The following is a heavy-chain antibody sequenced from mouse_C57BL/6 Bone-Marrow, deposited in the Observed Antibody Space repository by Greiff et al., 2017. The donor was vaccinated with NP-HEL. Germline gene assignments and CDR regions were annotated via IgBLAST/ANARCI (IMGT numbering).Heavy chain of an antibody. CDR3: ARSTTVVATDY. CDR2: IDPSDSET. D-gene: IGHD1-1*01. CDR1: GYTFTSYW. Sequence: QVQLQQPGAELVRPGSSVKLSCKASGYTFTSYWMHWVKQRPIQGLEWIGNIDPSDSETHYNQKFKDKATLTVDKSSSTAYMQLSSLTPEDSAVYYCARSTTVVATDYWGQGTTLTVSS. J-gene: IGHJ2*01. V-gene: IGHV1-52*01.